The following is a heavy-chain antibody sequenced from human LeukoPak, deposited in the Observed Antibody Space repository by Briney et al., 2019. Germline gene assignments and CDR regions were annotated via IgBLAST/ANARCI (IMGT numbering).Heavy chain of an antibody. CDR3: ARDSSDVLTGYYHF. V-gene: IGHV1-2*02. CDR1: GYTFNDYY. J-gene: IGHJ4*02. CDR2: INPNSGRT. D-gene: IGHD3-9*01. Sequence: ASVKVSCKTSGYTFNDYYVRWVRQAPGQGLEWMGWINPNSGRTNYAPKFQGRVTLTTDTSISTAYMELSGLISGDTALYYCARDSSDVLTGYYHFWGQGTLVTVSS.